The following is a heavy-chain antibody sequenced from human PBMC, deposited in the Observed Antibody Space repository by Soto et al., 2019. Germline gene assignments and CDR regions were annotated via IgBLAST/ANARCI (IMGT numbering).Heavy chain of an antibody. D-gene: IGHD2-21*02. J-gene: IGHJ3*02. CDR1: GGSISSYY. Sequence: PSETLSLTCTVSGGSISSYYWSWIRQPPGKGLEWIGYIYYSGSTNYNPSLKSRVTISVDTSKNQFSLKLSSVTAADTAVYYCARGVGYCGGDCYSDMVAFDIWGQGTMVTVSS. V-gene: IGHV4-59*01. CDR3: ARGVGYCGGDCYSDMVAFDI. CDR2: IYYSGST.